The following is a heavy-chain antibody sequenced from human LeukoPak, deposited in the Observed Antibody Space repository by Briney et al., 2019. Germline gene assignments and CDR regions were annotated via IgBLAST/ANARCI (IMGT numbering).Heavy chain of an antibody. J-gene: IGHJ4*02. CDR2: IHQDGSET. CDR3: ARDGTYLQYCNGDCFSVH. D-gene: IGHD2-21*02. V-gene: IGHV3-7*01. CDR1: GFTFSSYW. Sequence: GGSLRLSCTVSGFTFSSYWMSWVRQAPGKGPEWVANIHQDGSETYYVDSVKGRFTISRDNAKNSLYLQMNSLRAEDTAVYYCARDGTYLQYCNGDCFSVHWGQGTLVTVSS.